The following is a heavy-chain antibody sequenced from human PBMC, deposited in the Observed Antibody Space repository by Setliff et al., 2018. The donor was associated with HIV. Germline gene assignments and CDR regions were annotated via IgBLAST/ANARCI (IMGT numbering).Heavy chain of an antibody. J-gene: IGHJ5*02. Sequence: PSETLSLTCTVSGDPIFIGGYYWSWIRQHPGGGLEWIGYIYHPGKTYYNPSLQSRIIMSLDISQNQFSLKLSSVTAADTAVYYCAKEGNSVDNWLDPWGPGTLVTVS. D-gene: IGHD1-26*01. V-gene: IGHV4-31*03. CDR3: AKEGNSVDNWLDP. CDR1: GDPIFIGGYY. CDR2: IYHPGKT.